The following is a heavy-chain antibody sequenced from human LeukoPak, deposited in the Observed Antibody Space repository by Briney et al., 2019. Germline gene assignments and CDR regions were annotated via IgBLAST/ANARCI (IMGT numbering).Heavy chain of an antibody. CDR1: GGAISSYY. Sequence: SETLSLTCTVSGGAISSYYWSWIRQPPGKGLEWMGYIYYSGSTKYNPSLRSRVSISVDTSKNQFSLKLSSVTAADTALYYCARGAGAGYNLQPFDYWGQGTLVTVSS. J-gene: IGHJ4*02. CDR2: IYYSGST. V-gene: IGHV4-59*08. D-gene: IGHD5-24*01. CDR3: ARGAGAGYNLQPFDY.